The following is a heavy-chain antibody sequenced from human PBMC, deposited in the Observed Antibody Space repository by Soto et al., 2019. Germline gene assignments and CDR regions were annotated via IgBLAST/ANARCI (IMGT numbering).Heavy chain of an antibody. Sequence: GGSLRLSCAASGFTFSSYSMNWVRQAPGKGLEWVSYISSSSSTIYYADSVKGRFTISRDNAKNSLYLQMNSLRDEDTAVYYCARDREVVTAIPPPYYVDYWGQGTLVTVSS. V-gene: IGHV3-48*02. CDR3: ARDREVVTAIPPPYYVDY. D-gene: IGHD2-21*02. CDR1: GFTFSSYS. J-gene: IGHJ4*02. CDR2: ISSSSSTI.